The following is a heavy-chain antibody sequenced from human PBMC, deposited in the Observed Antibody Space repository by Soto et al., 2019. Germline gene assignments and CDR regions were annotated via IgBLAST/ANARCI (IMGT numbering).Heavy chain of an antibody. D-gene: IGHD2-21*02. CDR3: AREDDGGDRDYYGLDV. CDR2: IHYSGSI. Sequence: PSETLSLTCTVAGGYISYEDDHWTWIRQSPGKGLEWIGYIHYSGSIIYNPSFKSRVTISVDTSKNQFSLQLSSVTAADTAVYFCAREDDGGDRDYYGLDVWGQGTTVTVSS. J-gene: IGHJ6*02. CDR1: GGYISYEDDH. V-gene: IGHV4-30-4*08.